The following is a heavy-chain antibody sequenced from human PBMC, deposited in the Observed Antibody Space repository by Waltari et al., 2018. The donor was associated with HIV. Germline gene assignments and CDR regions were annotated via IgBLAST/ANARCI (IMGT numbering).Heavy chain of an antibody. D-gene: IGHD4-17*01. CDR2: NKCGGRST. CDR3: ARSGWQYGDYWYVDL. V-gene: IGHV3-74*01. CDR1: GFTFSSYW. Sequence: EVQLVESGGGLVQPGGSLRLSCAASGFTFSSYWMHWVRQAPGKGLVWGRRNKCGGRSTSYADSVKSRFTISRDNAKNTLYLQMNRLRAEDTAVYYCARSGWQYGDYWYVDLWGRGTLVTVSS. J-gene: IGHJ2*01.